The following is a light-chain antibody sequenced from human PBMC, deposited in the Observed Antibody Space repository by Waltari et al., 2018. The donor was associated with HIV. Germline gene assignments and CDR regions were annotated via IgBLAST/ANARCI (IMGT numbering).Light chain of an antibody. Sequence: QSVLTQPASVSGSPGQSITISCTGTNDDIGSYIYVSWYQQHPGKVPKLLMYDVSSRPPGVSDRFSGSKSGHTASLTISGIQTEDEAHYYCTSYTSHGTVVFGGGTKLTVL. CDR1: NDDIGSYIY. CDR3: TSYTSHGTVV. J-gene: IGLJ2*01. CDR2: DVS. V-gene: IGLV2-14*03.